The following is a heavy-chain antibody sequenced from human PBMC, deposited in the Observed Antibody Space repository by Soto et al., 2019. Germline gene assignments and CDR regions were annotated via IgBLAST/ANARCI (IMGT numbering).Heavy chain of an antibody. CDR3: ARGAVYYYYYGMDV. V-gene: IGHV1-69*01. CDR2: IIPIFGTA. Sequence: QVQLVQSGAEVKKPGSSVKVPCKASGGTFSSYAISWVRQAPGQGLEWMGGIIPIFGTANYAQKFQGRVTITADESTSTAYMELSSLRSEDTAVYYCARGAVYYYYYGMDVWGQGTTVTVSS. CDR1: GGTFSSYA. J-gene: IGHJ6*02.